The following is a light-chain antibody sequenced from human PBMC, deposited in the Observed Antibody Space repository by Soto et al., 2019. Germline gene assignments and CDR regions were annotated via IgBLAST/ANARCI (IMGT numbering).Light chain of an antibody. J-gene: IGLJ1*01. CDR2: DVS. CDR1: SSDVGAYNY. Sequence: QSALTQPASVSGSPGQSITISCTGTSSDVGAYNYVSWCQQYPGKAPKLMIYDVSNRPSGVSDRFSGSKSGNTASLTISGLQAEDEADYYCSSYTTSNPYVFGTGTKVTVL. V-gene: IGLV2-14*01. CDR3: SSYTTSNPYV.